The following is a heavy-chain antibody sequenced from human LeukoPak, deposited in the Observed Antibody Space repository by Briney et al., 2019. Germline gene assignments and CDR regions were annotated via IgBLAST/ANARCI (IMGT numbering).Heavy chain of an antibody. CDR3: ARETCDMLTGRQSYFDL. D-gene: IGHD3-9*01. CDR1: GFTFSTYS. Sequence: GGSLSLSCAASGFTFSTYSMNWVRQAPGKGLVWVSGINSDGSSTSDADSVKGRFTISRDNAKNTLYLQMNSLRAEDTAVYYCARETCDMLTGRQSYFDLWGRDALVTVSS. J-gene: IGHJ2*01. V-gene: IGHV3-74*01. CDR2: INSDGSST.